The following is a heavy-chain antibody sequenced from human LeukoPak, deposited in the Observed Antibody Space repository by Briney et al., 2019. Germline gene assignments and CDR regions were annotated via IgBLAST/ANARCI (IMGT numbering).Heavy chain of an antibody. Sequence: GGSLRLSCAASGFTFSSYGMHWVRQAPGKGLEWVAVISYDGNNKQYADSVKGRFTISRDNAKSALFLQMNSLRAEDTAVYYCARDRGYVDYWGQGTLVTVSS. J-gene: IGHJ4*02. CDR1: GFTFSSYG. CDR3: ARDRGYVDY. V-gene: IGHV3-30*03. CDR2: ISYDGNNK.